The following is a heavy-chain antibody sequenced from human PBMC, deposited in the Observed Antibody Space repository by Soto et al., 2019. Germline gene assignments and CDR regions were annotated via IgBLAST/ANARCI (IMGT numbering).Heavy chain of an antibody. Sequence: GGSLRLSCAASGFTFSNYAMTWVRQAPGKGLEWVSGISGSGGSTYYADSVKGRFTISRDSSKNTLYLQMNSLRTGDTAMYYCSKTLFMQKRFDPWGQRTLVTVSS. CDR1: GFTFSNYA. V-gene: IGHV3-23*01. CDR2: ISGSGGST. J-gene: IGHJ5*02. CDR3: SKTLFMQKRFDP.